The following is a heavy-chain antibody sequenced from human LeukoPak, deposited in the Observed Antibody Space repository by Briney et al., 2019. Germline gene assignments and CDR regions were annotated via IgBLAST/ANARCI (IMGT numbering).Heavy chain of an antibody. V-gene: IGHV4-59*01. J-gene: IGHJ3*02. CDR1: GGSISSYY. D-gene: IGHD1-26*01. Sequence: SETLSLTCTVSGGSISSYYWSWIRQPPGKGLEWIGYIYYSGSTNYNPSLKSRVTISVDTSKNQFSLKLSSVTAADTAVYYCARASVGATSAFAFDIWGQGTMVTVSS. CDR3: ARASVGATSAFAFDI. CDR2: IYYSGST.